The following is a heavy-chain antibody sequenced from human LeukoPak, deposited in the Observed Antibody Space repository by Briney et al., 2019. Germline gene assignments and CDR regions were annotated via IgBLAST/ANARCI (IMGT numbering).Heavy chain of an antibody. CDR2: IYTTVST. D-gene: IGHD1-7*01. CDR3: ARDSITGTYWGPNYYYYGMDV. J-gene: IGHJ6*02. CDR1: GGAISIYY. Sequence: SETLSLTCTVSGGAISIYYWSGIRQPARKGLEWIGRIYTTVSTNSKPSPKSRVTMPVDTSKNHFSLKLSSVTPAHTPVYHCARDSITGTYWGPNYYYYGMDVWGQGTTVTVSS. V-gene: IGHV4-4*07.